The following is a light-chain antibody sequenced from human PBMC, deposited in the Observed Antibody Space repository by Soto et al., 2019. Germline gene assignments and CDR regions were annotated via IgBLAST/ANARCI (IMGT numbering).Light chain of an antibody. V-gene: IGLV2-14*03. Sequence: QSVLTQPASVSGSPGQSITISCTGTSSDVGGYSYISWYQHNPGRAPKLMIYDVSNRPSGVYEHFSGSKSGNTAFLTFSRLQAEDEADYYCSSYTTSSTDVFGSGTKVTVL. J-gene: IGLJ1*01. CDR1: SSDVGGYSY. CDR2: DVS. CDR3: SSYTTSSTDV.